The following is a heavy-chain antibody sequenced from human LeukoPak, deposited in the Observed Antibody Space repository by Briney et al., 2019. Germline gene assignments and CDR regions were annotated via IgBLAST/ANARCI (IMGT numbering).Heavy chain of an antibody. V-gene: IGHV1-2*06. J-gene: IGHJ4*02. CDR1: GYTFTGYY. Sequence: ASVKVSCKASGYTFTGYYMHWVRQAPRQGLEWMGRINPNSGGTNYAQKFQGRVTMTRDTSISTAYMELSRLRSDDTAVYYCASGDSSGKYYFDYWGQGTLVTVSS. D-gene: IGHD6-19*01. CDR3: ASGDSSGKYYFDY. CDR2: INPNSGGT.